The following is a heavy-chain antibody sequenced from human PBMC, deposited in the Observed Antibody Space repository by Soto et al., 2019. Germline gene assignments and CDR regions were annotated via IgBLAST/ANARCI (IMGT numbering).Heavy chain of an antibody. V-gene: IGHV4-59*08. CDR2: IYYSGST. D-gene: IGHD2-15*01. CDR3: ARGDLVVVVGPY. Sequence: QVQLQESGPGLVKPSETLSLTCTVSGGSISSYYWSWIRQPPVKGLEWIGYIYYSGSTNYNPSLKSRVTISVDTSKNQFSLKLSSVTAADTAVYYCARGDLVVVVGPYWGQGTLVTVSS. CDR1: GGSISSYY. J-gene: IGHJ4*02.